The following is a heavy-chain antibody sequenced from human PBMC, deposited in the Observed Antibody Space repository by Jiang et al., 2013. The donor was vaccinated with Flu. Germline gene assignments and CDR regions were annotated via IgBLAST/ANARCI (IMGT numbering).Heavy chain of an antibody. CDR3: ARLASDSSSWYRWFDP. CDR2: IDPSDSYT. V-gene: IGHV5-10-1*01. Sequence: RIDPSDSYTNYSPSFQGHVTISADKSISTAYLQWSSLKASDTAMYYCARLASDSSSWYRWFDPWGQGTLVTVSS. D-gene: IGHD6-13*01. J-gene: IGHJ5*02.